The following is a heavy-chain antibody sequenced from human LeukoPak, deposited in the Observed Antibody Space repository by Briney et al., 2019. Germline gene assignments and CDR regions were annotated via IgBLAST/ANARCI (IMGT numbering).Heavy chain of an antibody. J-gene: IGHJ4*02. CDR1: GGSVSSGSYY. Sequence: SETLSLTCTVSGGSVSSGSYYWSWIRQPPGKGLEWIGYIYYSGSTNYNPSLKSRVTISVDTSKNQFSLKLSSVTAAGTAVYYCATSGSGSIGYFDYWGQGTLVTVSS. V-gene: IGHV4-61*01. D-gene: IGHD3-10*01. CDR2: IYYSGST. CDR3: ATSGSGSIGYFDY.